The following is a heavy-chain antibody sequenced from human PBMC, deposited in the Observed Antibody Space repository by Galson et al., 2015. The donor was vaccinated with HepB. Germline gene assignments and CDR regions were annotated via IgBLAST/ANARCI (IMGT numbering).Heavy chain of an antibody. V-gene: IGHV4-30-4*01. CDR2: IYYSGST. D-gene: IGHD2-15*01. CDR1: GGSISSGDYY. Sequence: TLSLTCTVSGGSISSGDYYWSWIRQPPGKGLEWIGYIYYSGSTYYNPSLKSRVTISVDTSKNQFSLKLSSVTAADTAVYYCARESVVAWYYFDYWGQGTLVTVSS. J-gene: IGHJ4*02. CDR3: ARESVVAWYYFDY.